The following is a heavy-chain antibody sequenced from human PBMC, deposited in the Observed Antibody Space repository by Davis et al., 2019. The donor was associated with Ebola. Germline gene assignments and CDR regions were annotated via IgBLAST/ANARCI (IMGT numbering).Heavy chain of an antibody. J-gene: IGHJ6*04. D-gene: IGHD1-26*01. V-gene: IGHV4-61*01. CDR1: GGSVSSGSYY. Sequence: MPSETLSLTCTVSGGSVSSGSYYWSWIRQPPGKGLEWIGYIYYSGSTNYNPSLKSRVTISVDTSKNQFSLKLSSVTAADTAVYYCARVYELYGMDVWGKGTTVTVS. CDR2: IYYSGST. CDR3: ARVYELYGMDV.